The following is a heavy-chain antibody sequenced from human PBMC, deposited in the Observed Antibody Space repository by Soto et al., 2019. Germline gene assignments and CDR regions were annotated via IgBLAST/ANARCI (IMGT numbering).Heavy chain of an antibody. CDR1: GFTVSSNY. CDR2: IYSCGST. CDR3: ARVGSGWYYFDY. J-gene: IGHJ4*02. D-gene: IGHD6-19*01. V-gene: IGHV3-53*01. Sequence: GGSLRLSCAASGFTVSSNYMSWVRQAPGKGLEWVSVIYSCGSTYYADSVKGRFTISRDNSKNTLYLQMNSLRAEDTAGYYCARVGSGWYYFDYWGQGTLVTVSS.